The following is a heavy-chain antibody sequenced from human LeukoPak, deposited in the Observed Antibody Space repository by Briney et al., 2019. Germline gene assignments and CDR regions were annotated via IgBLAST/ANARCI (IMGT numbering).Heavy chain of an antibody. J-gene: IGHJ4*02. CDR1: GFAVNTYD. CDR2: FGISGTI. V-gene: IGHV3-48*01. Sequence: GGSLRLSCAASGFAVNTYDMHWVRQAPGEGPQWIAYFGISGTIYYADSVRGRFTISRDSAKNSLYLQMNGLRVDDTAIYYCAGYGVYPFWGQGTPVTVSS. CDR3: AGYGVYPF. D-gene: IGHD5/OR15-5a*01.